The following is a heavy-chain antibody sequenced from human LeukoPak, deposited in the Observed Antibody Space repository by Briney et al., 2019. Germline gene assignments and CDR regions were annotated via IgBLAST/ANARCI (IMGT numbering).Heavy chain of an antibody. CDR2: FDPEDGET. CDR3: ATDRGIAAAGYTWFDP. V-gene: IGHV1-24*01. CDR1: GYTLTELS. D-gene: IGHD6-25*01. Sequence: ASVKVSCKVSGYTLTELSMHWVRQAPGKGLEWMGGFDPEDGETIYAQKFQGRVTMTEDTSTDTAYMELSSLRSEDTAVYYCATDRGIAAAGYTWFDPWGQGTLVTVSS. J-gene: IGHJ5*02.